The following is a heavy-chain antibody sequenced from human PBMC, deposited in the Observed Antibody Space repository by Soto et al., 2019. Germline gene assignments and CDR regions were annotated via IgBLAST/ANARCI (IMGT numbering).Heavy chain of an antibody. Sequence: QVQLVQSGAEVKKPGASVKVSCKASGYTFSGYYIQWVRQAPGQGLEWRGPSNPHSGCTKYAQNSQGWVTMTRDTTITTAYSELSRLTSEDTAVYHCAGGSRLAVSGTTRNGMDVWGQGTTVTVSS. CDR3: AGGSRLAVSGTTRNGMDV. J-gene: IGHJ6*02. D-gene: IGHD6-19*01. CDR2: SNPHSGCT. V-gene: IGHV1-2*04. CDR1: GYTFSGYY.